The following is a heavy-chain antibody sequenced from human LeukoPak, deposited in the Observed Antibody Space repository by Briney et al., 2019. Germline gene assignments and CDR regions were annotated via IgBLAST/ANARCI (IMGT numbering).Heavy chain of an antibody. D-gene: IGHD3-16*01. Sequence: GGSLRLSCAASGFTFSSYWMSWVRQAPGKGLEWVANIKKDGSEKYYVDSVKGRFIISRDNAKNSLYLQMNSLKVEDTAVYYCARAWGYFDYWGQVTLVTVSS. CDR3: ARAWGYFDY. CDR2: IKKDGSEK. CDR1: GFTFSSYW. V-gene: IGHV3-7*01. J-gene: IGHJ4*02.